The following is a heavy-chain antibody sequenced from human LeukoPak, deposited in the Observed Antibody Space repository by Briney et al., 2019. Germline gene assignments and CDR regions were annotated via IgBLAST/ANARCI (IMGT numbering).Heavy chain of an antibody. D-gene: IGHD3-10*01. Sequence: PSETLSLTCSVSGGSINSFYWSWIRQPPGKGLEWIGYIHSNGGTNYNPSLKSRVTMSVDTSKNQFSLKLNSVTAADSAVYFCVRHVSGLYGSRGDFDYWGQGTLVTVSS. J-gene: IGHJ4*02. V-gene: IGHV4-59*08. CDR3: VRHVSGLYGSRGDFDY. CDR2: IHSNGGT. CDR1: GGSINSFY.